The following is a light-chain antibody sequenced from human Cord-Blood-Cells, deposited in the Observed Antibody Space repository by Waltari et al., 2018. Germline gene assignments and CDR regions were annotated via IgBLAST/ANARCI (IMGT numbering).Light chain of an antibody. J-gene: IGKJ2*01. CDR2: GAS. CDR3: QQYGSSPPYT. V-gene: IGKV3-20*01. Sequence: EIVLTPSPGTLSLSPGERATLSCRASQSVSSSYLAWYQQKPGQAPRLLIYGASSRATGIPDRISGSGSGTDFTLTISRLEPEDFAVYYWQQYGSSPPYTFGQGTKLEIK. CDR1: QSVSSSY.